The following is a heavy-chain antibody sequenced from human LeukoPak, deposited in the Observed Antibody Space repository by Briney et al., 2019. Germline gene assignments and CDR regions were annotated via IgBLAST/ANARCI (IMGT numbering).Heavy chain of an antibody. V-gene: IGHV1-69*04. CDR2: IIPILGIA. CDR1: GYTFTSYY. CDR3: ARDVGYSSSSSPRDY. J-gene: IGHJ4*02. Sequence: ASVKVSCKASGYTFTSYYMHWVRQAPGQGLEWMGRIIPILGIANYAQKFQGRVTITADKSTSTAYMELSSLRSEDTAVYYCARDVGYSSSSSPRDYWGQGTLVTVSS. D-gene: IGHD6-6*01.